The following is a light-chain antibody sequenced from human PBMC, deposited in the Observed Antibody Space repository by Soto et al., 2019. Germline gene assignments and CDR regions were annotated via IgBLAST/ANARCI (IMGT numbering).Light chain of an antibody. Sequence: EIVLTQSPGTLSLSPGERATLSCRASQSVGNNYLAWYQQKPGQAPRLVIHGASSRATGIPDRFSGSGSGTDFTLTISRLEPEDFAVYYCQQYVSSPLTFGGGTRVEIK. CDR1: QSVGNNY. J-gene: IGKJ4*01. CDR2: GAS. CDR3: QQYVSSPLT. V-gene: IGKV3-20*01.